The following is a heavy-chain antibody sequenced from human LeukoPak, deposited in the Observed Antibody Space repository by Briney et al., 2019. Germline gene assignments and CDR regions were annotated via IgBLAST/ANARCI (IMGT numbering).Heavy chain of an antibody. D-gene: IGHD3-9*01. V-gene: IGHV3-30*04. CDR2: ISYDGSNI. CDR1: GFSFSSYA. J-gene: IGHJ5*02. CDR3: ARDHDSLTGNNWFDP. Sequence: GGSLRLSCAASGFSFSSYAMHWVRQAPGKGLEWVAVISYDGSNIYYADSVKGRFTISRDNSKNTLFLQMNSLRPEDTAVYYCARDHDSLTGNNWFDPWGQGTLVTVSS.